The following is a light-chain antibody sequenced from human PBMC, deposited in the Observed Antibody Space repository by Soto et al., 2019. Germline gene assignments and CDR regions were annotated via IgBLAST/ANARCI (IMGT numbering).Light chain of an antibody. J-gene: IGKJ1*01. CDR1: QGISSY. Sequence: DIQMTQSPSSLSASVGDRVTITCRASQGISSYLAWYQQKPGKVPKLLIYAASTLQSGVPSRFSGSGSRTDFTLIISSLQPEDVATYYCQKYNSAPRTFGQGTKVEI. CDR3: QKYNSAPRT. V-gene: IGKV1-27*01. CDR2: AAS.